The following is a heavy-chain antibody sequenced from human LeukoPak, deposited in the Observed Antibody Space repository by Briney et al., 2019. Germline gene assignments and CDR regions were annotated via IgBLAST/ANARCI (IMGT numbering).Heavy chain of an antibody. CDR3: AKDSIGLRLGELSLIYYFDY. J-gene: IGHJ4*02. Sequence: GGSLRLSCAASGFTFSSYAMSWVRQAPGKGLEWVSAISGSGGSTYYADSVKGRFTISRDNSKNTLYLQMNSLRAEDTAVYYCAKDSIGLRLGELSLIYYFDYWGQGTLVTVSS. CDR2: ISGSGGST. V-gene: IGHV3-23*01. CDR1: GFTFSSYA. D-gene: IGHD3-16*02.